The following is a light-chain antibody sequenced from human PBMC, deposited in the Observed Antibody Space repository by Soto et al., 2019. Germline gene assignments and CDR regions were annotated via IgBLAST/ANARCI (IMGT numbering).Light chain of an antibody. V-gene: IGLV2-14*01. Sequence: QLVLTQPASVSGSPGQSITISCTGTSSDVGGYNYVSWYQQHPGKAPKLMIYEVSNRPSGVSNRFSGSKSGNTASLTISGLQAEDEADYYCSSSTSSDTLLFGGGTKVTVL. CDR2: EVS. CDR3: SSSTSSDTLL. J-gene: IGLJ2*01. CDR1: SSDVGGYNY.